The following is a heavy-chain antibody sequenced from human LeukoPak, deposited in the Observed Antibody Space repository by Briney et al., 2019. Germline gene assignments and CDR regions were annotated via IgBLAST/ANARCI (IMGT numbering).Heavy chain of an antibody. CDR1: GFTFSGFA. Sequence: GGSLRPSCAASGFTFSGFAMSWVRRTPGKGLEWVSGISGSGDNTLYADSVKGRFTISRDNSKNTLYLEMNSLRAEDTAIYYCAKMRGHPLPKYYMDVWGQGTTVTVSS. V-gene: IGHV3-23*01. CDR3: AKMRGHPLPKYYMDV. D-gene: IGHD1-26*01. CDR2: ISGSGDNT. J-gene: IGHJ6*01.